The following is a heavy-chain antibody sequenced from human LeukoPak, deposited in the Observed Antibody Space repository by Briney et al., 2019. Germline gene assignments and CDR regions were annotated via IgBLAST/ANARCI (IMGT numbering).Heavy chain of an antibody. J-gene: IGHJ4*02. CDR3: ATLAPYGSFDY. Sequence: ASVTVSCTASGYTFTIYGISWVRQAPGQGLEWMGWISAYNGNTNYAQKLQGRVTMTTDTSTSTAYMELRSLRSDDTAVYYCATLAPYGSFDYWGQGTLVTVSS. V-gene: IGHV1-18*01. CDR2: ISAYNGNT. D-gene: IGHD4-17*01. CDR1: GYTFTIYG.